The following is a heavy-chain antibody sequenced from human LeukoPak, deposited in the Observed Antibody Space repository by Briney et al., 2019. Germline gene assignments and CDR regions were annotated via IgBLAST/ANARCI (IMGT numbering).Heavy chain of an antibody. V-gene: IGHV6-1*01. CDR3: ARAHINWGHYYYYYMDV. D-gene: IGHD7-27*01. CDR2: TYYRSKWYN. J-gene: IGHJ6*03. Sequence: SQTLSLTCAISGDSVSSNSAAWNWIRQSPSRGLEWLGRTYYRSKWYNDYAVSVKSRITINPDTSKNQFSLQLNSVTPEDTAVYYCARAHINWGHYYYYYMDVWGKGTTVTVSS. CDR1: GDSVSSNSAA.